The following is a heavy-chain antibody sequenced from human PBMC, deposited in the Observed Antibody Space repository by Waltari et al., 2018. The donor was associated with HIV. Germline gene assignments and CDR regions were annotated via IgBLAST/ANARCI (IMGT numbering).Heavy chain of an antibody. CDR2: IYYSGRT. CDR1: GGSISSSSYY. V-gene: IGHV4-39*01. D-gene: IGHD3-9*01. CDR3: ASLQASDLWYFDWSSHQPTDY. J-gene: IGHJ4*02. Sequence: QLQLQESGPGLVKPSETLSLTCTVSGGSISSSSYYWGWIRQPPGKGLEWIGSIYYSGRTYYTPSLKSRVTISVDTSKNQFSLKLSSVTAADTAVYYCASLQASDLWYFDWSSHQPTDYWGQGTLVTVSS.